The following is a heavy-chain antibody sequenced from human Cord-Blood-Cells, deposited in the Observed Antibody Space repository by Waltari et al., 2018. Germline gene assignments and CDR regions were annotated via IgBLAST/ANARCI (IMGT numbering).Heavy chain of an antibody. V-gene: IGHV1-2*06. CDR2: INPNSGGT. J-gene: IGHJ3*02. CDR3: ARVSGYCSSTSCYAFDI. D-gene: IGHD2-2*01. Sequence: QVQLVQYGAEVKKPGASVKVSCKASGYTFTGYYMHWVRQAPGQGLEWMGRINPNSGGTNYAQKFQGRVTMTRDTSISTAYMELSRLRSDDTAVYYCARVSGYCSSTSCYAFDIWGQGTMVTVSS. CDR1: GYTFTGYY.